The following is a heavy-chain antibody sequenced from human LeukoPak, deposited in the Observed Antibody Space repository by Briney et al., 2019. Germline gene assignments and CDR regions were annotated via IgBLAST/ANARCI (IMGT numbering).Heavy chain of an antibody. CDR1: GIAISGYW. CDR2: IKNDGSAT. J-gene: IGHJ5*02. CDR3: TKSDWFDP. V-gene: IGHV3-74*03. Sequence: PGGSLRLSCAASGIAISGYWMHWVRQAPGKGLMWVSRIKNDGSATMYADSVKGRFTISRDNAKNTLYLQMNSLRAEDTAVYYCTKSDWFDPWGQGTLVTVSS.